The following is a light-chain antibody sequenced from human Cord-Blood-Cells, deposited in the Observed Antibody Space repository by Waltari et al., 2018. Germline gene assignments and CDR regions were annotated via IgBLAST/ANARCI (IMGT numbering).Light chain of an antibody. CDR2: GAS. J-gene: IGKJ2*01. Sequence: IVLTQSPGTLSLSPGERATPSCRASQSVSSTYLAWYQQKPGQAPRLLSYGASSRATGIPDRFSGSGSGTDFTLTISRLEPEDFAVYYCQQYGSSPPYTFGQGTKLGIK. CDR1: QSVSSTY. CDR3: QQYGSSPPYT. V-gene: IGKV3-20*01.